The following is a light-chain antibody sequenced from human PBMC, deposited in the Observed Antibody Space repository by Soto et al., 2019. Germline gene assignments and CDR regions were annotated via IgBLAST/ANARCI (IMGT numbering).Light chain of an antibody. CDR3: QVWDSDSDHVV. Sequence: SYELTQPPSVSVAPGQTATITCGGDNIASKSVHWYQQKPGQAPVLVVYADSDRPSGIPERFSGSNSGNPATLTISWVEAGDEADYFCQVWDSDSDHVVFGGGTQLTVL. V-gene: IGLV3-21*02. CDR1: NIASKS. CDR2: ADS. J-gene: IGLJ3*02.